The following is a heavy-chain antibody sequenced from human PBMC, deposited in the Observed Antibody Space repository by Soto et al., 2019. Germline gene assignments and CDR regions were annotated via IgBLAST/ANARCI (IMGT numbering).Heavy chain of an antibody. V-gene: IGHV3-23*01. J-gene: IGHJ3*02. D-gene: IGHD3-3*01. CDR1: GFTFSIYA. CDR3: AKRRGSYDFWSGYSRRAFDI. CDR2: ISGSGGST. Sequence: GGSLRLSCAASGFTFSIYAMGWVRQATGKGLEWVSAISGSGGSTYYADSVKGRFTISRDNSKNTLYLQMNSLRAEDTAVYYCAKRRGSYDFWSGYSRRAFDIWGQGTMVTVSS.